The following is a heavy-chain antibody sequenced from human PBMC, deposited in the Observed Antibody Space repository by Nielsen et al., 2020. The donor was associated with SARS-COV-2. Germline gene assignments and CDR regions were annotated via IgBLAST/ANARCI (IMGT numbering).Heavy chain of an antibody. D-gene: IGHD3-3*01. Sequence: GGSLRLSCAVSGFTFRRYAMSWVRRAPGKGLEWVSAISASGSSTCYGDAVKGRFTISRDNAINTLYLQMNSLRAEDTAVYYCTTVILEWLLLYYYYYGMDVWGQGTTVTVSS. J-gene: IGHJ6*02. CDR2: ISASGSST. V-gene: IGHV3-23*01. CDR1: GFTFRRYA. CDR3: TTVILEWLLLYYYYYGMDV.